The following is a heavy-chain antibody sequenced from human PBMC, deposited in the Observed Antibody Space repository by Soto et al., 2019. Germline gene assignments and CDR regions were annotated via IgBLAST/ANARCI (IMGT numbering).Heavy chain of an antibody. Sequence: QVQLQQWGAGLLKPSETLSLTCAVYGGSFSGYYWSWIRQPPGKGLEWIGEINHSGSTNYNPSLKRRVTLSVDTSKNQFSLKLSSVTAADTAVYYCARGWARRNFYRRPPDYWGQGTLVTVSS. J-gene: IGHJ4*02. CDR1: GGSFSGYY. CDR3: ARGWARRNFYRRPPDY. D-gene: IGHD1-7*01. CDR2: INHSGST. V-gene: IGHV4-34*01.